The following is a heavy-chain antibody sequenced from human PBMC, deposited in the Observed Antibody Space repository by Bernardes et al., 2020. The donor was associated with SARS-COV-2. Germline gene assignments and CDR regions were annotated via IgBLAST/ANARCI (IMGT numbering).Heavy chain of an antibody. CDR1: GFTLSTYW. Sequence: VEALFLSCAASGFTLSTYWMGWVRQAPGPGLAWLANINQGGSNNHYVDSVKGRFTISRDNAKNSLYLQMNNLRGEDTAVYYCVRWGYSYTMDVWGQGTTVTVSS. CDR2: INQGGSNN. D-gene: IGHD2-15*01. V-gene: IGHV3-7*01. CDR3: VRWGYSYTMDV. J-gene: IGHJ6*02.